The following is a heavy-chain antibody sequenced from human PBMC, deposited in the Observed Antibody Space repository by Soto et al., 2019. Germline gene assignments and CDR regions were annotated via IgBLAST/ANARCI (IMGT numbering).Heavy chain of an antibody. Sequence: QVQLVQSGAEVKKPGASVKVSCKAAGYTFSRYDINWVRQANGQGLEWMGWMNPNSGNTGFAQKFQGRITLSRDTSITIAYMELSSLRSEDTAVYFCARKGRDVYSSSYYFGMDVWGQGTTVTV. V-gene: IGHV1-8*01. CDR1: GYTFSRYD. J-gene: IGHJ6*02. D-gene: IGHD4-4*01. CDR3: ARKGRDVYSSSYYFGMDV. CDR2: MNPNSGNT.